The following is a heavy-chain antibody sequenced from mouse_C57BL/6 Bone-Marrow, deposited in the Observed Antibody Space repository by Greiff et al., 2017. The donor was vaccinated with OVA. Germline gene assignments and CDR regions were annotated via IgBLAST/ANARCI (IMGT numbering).Heavy chain of an antibody. CDR3: ARHDAYGSRFYAMDY. Sequence: LVESGGGLVKPGGSLILSCAASGFTFSSYTMSWVRQTPEKRLEWVATISGGGGNTYYPDSVKGRFTISRDNAKNTLYLQMSSLRSEDTALYYCARHDAYGSRFYAMDYWGQGTSVTVSS. CDR2: ISGGGGNT. J-gene: IGHJ4*01. CDR1: GFTFSSYT. V-gene: IGHV5-9*01. D-gene: IGHD1-1*01.